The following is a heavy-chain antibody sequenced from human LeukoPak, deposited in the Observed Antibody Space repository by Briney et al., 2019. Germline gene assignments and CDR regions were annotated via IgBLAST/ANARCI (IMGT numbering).Heavy chain of an antibody. CDR3: ATRGY. V-gene: IGHV4-59*08. J-gene: IGHJ4*02. D-gene: IGHD3-10*01. Sequence: SETLSLTCTVSGGSISSDYWQWIRQPPGKGLEWVGYIYNSGNNHYNSSLKSRVTISIDTSKNQFSLKLASVTAADTAVYYCATRGYWCQGTLVAVSS. CDR1: GGSISSDY. CDR2: IYNSGNN.